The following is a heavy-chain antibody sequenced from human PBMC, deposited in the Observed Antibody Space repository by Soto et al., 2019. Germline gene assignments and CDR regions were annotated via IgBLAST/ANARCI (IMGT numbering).Heavy chain of an antibody. Sequence: QVQLVQSEAEVRKPGSSMKVSCKASGRTFNSHAVHWVRQAPGQGLEWMGGIIPVFGAPSYSPRFQGRLTITADESTSTAHLALIGLRSDDTALYYCARSANLYSGAGLEYCGQGTLVTVAS. CDR3: ARSANLYSGAGLEY. CDR1: GRTFNSHA. J-gene: IGHJ4*02. D-gene: IGHD2-15*01. V-gene: IGHV1-69*01. CDR2: IIPVFGAP.